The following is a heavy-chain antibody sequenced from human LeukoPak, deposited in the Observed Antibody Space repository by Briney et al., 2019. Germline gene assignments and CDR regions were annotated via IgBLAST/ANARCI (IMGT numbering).Heavy chain of an antibody. Sequence: QTGGSLRLSCAASGFTFSSYAMSWVRQAPGKELEWVSAISGRGGSTYYADSVKGRFTISRDNSKNTVYLQVNSLRAEDTALYYCAKDRRPGDYWGQGTLVTVSS. J-gene: IGHJ4*02. V-gene: IGHV3-23*01. CDR1: GFTFSSYA. CDR3: AKDRRPGDY. CDR2: ISGRGGST. D-gene: IGHD6-6*01.